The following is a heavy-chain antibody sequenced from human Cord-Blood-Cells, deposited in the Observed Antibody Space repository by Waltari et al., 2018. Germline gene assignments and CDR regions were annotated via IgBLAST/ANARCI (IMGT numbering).Heavy chain of an antibody. CDR3: ARAMVQGVNYYIDY. J-gene: IGHJ4*02. Sequence: QVQLQQWGAGLLTPSETLSLTCAVYGGSFSGYYWSWIRQPPGKGLEWIGEINHSRSTNYNPSLKSRVTISVDTTKNQFSLKLSSVTAAETAVYYCARAMVQGVNYYIDYWGQGTLVTVSS. D-gene: IGHD3-10*01. CDR2: INHSRST. CDR1: GGSFSGYY. V-gene: IGHV4-34*01.